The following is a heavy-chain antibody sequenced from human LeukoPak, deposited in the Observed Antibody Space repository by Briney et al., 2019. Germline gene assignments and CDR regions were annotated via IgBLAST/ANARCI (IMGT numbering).Heavy chain of an antibody. CDR1: GVTLSSNY. J-gene: IGHJ4*02. D-gene: IGHD2-15*01. V-gene: IGHV3-66*01. CDR3: AKEGFRKGWKLLPTGARPYYFDY. CDR2: IYSGGST. Sequence: GGSLTLSCAASGVTLSSNYMSWVRQAPGKGLEWVGVIYSGGSTNYKDSVKGRFTISGENSKNTLYLKMNSLRPEATAIYYCAKEGFRKGWKLLPTGARPYYFDYWGQGTLVTVSS.